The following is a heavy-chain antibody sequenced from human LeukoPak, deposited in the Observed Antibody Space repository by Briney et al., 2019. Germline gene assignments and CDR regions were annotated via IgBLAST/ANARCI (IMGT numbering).Heavy chain of an antibody. CDR3: ARDNPLMYDY. J-gene: IGHJ4*02. V-gene: IGHV1-24*01. CDR2: FDPEDGET. CDR1: GYTLTELS. D-gene: IGHD3-16*01. Sequence: ASVKVSCKVSGYTLTELSMHWVRQAPGKGLEWMGDFDPEDGETIYAQKFQGRVTITADKSTSTAYMELSSLRSEDTAVYYCARDNPLMYDYWGRGTLVTVSS.